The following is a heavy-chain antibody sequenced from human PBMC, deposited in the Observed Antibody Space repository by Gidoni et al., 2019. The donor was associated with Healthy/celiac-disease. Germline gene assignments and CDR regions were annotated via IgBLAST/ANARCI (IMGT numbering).Heavy chain of an antibody. V-gene: IGHV1-8*01. D-gene: IGHD2-15*01. CDR2: MNPNSGNT. CDR1: GYPFTSSD. CDR3: ARGHKVVAATANWFDP. J-gene: IGHJ5*02. Sequence: QLQLVQSGAEVKKPGASVTVSCKASGYPFTSSDINWVRQATGQGLEWMGWMNPNSGNTGYAQKFQGRVTMTRNTSISTAYMELSSLRSEDTAVYYCARGHKVVAATANWFDPWGQGTLVTVSS.